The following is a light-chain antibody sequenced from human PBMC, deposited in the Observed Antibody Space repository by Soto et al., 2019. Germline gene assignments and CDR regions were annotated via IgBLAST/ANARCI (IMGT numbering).Light chain of an antibody. CDR2: GNN. Sequence: QSVLTQPPSVSGAPGQRVTISCTGSSSNIGAGYAVHWFQQLPGTAPKLLIFGNNNRPSGVPDRFSGSKSGTSASLAITGLQAEDEGDYYCQSFDRGPCGVYVFGTGTKVTVL. J-gene: IGLJ1*01. CDR1: SSNIGAGYA. V-gene: IGLV1-40*01. CDR3: QSFDRGPCGVYV.